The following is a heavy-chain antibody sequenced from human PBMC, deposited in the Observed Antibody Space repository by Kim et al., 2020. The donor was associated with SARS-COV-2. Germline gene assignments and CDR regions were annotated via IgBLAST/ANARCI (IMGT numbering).Heavy chain of an antibody. Sequence: GGSLSLSCGAYGFTFSGYAMNWVRQAPGKGLEWMAIISFDGDNNYYADSVTGRFTISRDNSKNTLYLEMISLRADDTAVYYCVRNRSGYTGGFDYWGQGTLVTFSS. V-gene: IGHV3-30-3*01. J-gene: IGHJ4*02. CDR2: ISFDGDNN. CDR1: GFTFSGYA. D-gene: IGHD6-19*01. CDR3: VRNRSGYTGGFDY.